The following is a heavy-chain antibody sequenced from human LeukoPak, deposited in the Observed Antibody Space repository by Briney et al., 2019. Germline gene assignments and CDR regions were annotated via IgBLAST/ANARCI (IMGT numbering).Heavy chain of an antibody. CDR2: IYTSGST. V-gene: IGHV4-4*07. Sequence: SETLSLTCTVSGGSINSYYWSWIRQPAGKGLEWIGRIYTSGSTNYNPSLKSRVTMSVDTSKNQFSLKLSSVTAADTAVYYCARFDYYDSSGLFDYWGQGTLVTVSS. J-gene: IGHJ4*02. CDR1: GGSINSYY. D-gene: IGHD3-22*01. CDR3: ARFDYYDSSGLFDY.